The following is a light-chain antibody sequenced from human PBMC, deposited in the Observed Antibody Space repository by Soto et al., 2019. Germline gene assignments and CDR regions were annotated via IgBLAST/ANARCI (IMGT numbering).Light chain of an antibody. Sequence: CLASQSISTWLAWYQQKPGKAPKLLIYGASSLASGVPSRFSGIVSGTEFTLTVRRLQPDDLAAFQCQQPNGDSARMCGQGTKVDI. V-gene: IGKV1-5*01. CDR1: QSISTW. CDR2: GAS. J-gene: IGKJ1*01. CDR3: QQPNGDSARM.